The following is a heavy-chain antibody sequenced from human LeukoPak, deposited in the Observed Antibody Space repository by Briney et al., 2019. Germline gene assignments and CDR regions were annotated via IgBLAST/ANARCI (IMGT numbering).Heavy chain of an antibody. Sequence: PSETLSLTCTVSGYSISSGYYWGWIRQPPGKGLEWIGSIYHSGSTYYNPSLKSRVTISVDTSKNQFSLKLSSVTAADTAVYYCARGRLSLRSGAENWFDPWGQGTLVTVSS. V-gene: IGHV4-38-2*02. CDR1: GYSISSGYY. J-gene: IGHJ5*02. D-gene: IGHD3-3*01. CDR3: ARGRLSLRSGAENWFDP. CDR2: IYHSGST.